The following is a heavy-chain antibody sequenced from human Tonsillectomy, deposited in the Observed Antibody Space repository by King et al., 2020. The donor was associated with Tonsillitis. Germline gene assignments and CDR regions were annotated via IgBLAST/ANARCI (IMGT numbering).Heavy chain of an antibody. J-gene: IGHJ4*02. V-gene: IGHV4-39*07. CDR2: LYYSGST. CDR1: GGSISNSDYF. CDR3: ARHRTTVATSDY. D-gene: IGHD4-17*01. Sequence: QLQESGPGLVKPSETLSLTCTISGGSISNSDYFWGWIRQPPGKGLEWIGSLYYSGSTYYNPSLESRLTISVDTSTNQFSLKLNSGTAADTAVYYCARHRTTVATSDYWGQGTLVTVSS.